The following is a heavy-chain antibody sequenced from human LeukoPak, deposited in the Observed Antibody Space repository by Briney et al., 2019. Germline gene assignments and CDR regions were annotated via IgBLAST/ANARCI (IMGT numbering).Heavy chain of an antibody. D-gene: IGHD3-22*01. V-gene: IGHV3-23*01. J-gene: IGHJ3*02. Sequence: GGSLRLSCAASGFTFSSYAMSWVRQAPGKGLEWVSAISGSGGSTYYADSVKGRFTISRDNSKNTLCLQMNSLRAEDTAVYYCAKDPEYYYDSSGYFNDAFDIWGQGTMVTVSS. CDR1: GFTFSSYA. CDR2: ISGSGGST. CDR3: AKDPEYYYDSSGYFNDAFDI.